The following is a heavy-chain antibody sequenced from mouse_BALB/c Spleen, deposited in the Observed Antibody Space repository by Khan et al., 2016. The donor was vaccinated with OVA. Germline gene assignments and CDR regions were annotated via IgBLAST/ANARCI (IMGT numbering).Heavy chain of an antibody. Sequence: EVELVESGGVLVKPGGSLKLSCAASGFTFSTYGMSWVRQIPDKRLEWVATISSGGSYTYYPDSVKGRFTISRDNAKNTLYLQMHSLNSEDTAMYYCARLAYYYNSEGFAYWGQGTLVTVSA. D-gene: IGHD1-1*01. CDR1: GFTFSTYG. V-gene: IGHV5-6*01. J-gene: IGHJ3*01. CDR2: ISSGGSYT. CDR3: ARLAYYYNSEGFAY.